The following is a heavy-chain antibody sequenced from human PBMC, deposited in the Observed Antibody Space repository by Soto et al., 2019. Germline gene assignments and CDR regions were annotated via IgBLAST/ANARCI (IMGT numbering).Heavy chain of an antibody. J-gene: IGHJ4*02. CDR1: GDSVSSGSYY. V-gene: IGHV4-61*01. D-gene: IGHD4-17*01. CDR3: AGMTTVFDY. Sequence: PSETLSLTCTVSGDSVSSGSYYWSWIRQPPGKGLEWIGYIYYSGSTNYDPPLKSRVTISVDTSKNQFSLKLSSVTAADTAVYYCAGMTTVFDYWGQGTLVTV. CDR2: IYYSGST.